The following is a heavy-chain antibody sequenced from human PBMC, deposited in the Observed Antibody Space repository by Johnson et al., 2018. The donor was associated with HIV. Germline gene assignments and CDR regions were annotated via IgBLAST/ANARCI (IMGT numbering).Heavy chain of an antibody. CDR1: GFTFGDSA. Sequence: QVQLVESGGGVVQSGRSLRLSCAASGFTFGDSAMHWVRQAPGKGLEWVAFIRYDGSNKYYADSVKGRFTISRDNSKNTLYLQMNSLRAEDTAVYYCAKGLIMIVFGGGLAHDAFDMWGQGTMVTVSS. V-gene: IGHV3-30*02. CDR2: IRYDGSNK. J-gene: IGHJ3*02. CDR3: AKGLIMIVFGGGLAHDAFDM. D-gene: IGHD3-16*01.